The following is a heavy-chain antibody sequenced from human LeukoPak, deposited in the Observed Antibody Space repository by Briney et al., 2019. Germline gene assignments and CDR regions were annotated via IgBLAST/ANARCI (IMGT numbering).Heavy chain of an antibody. CDR3: ARKKCSSTSCYKELGAFDI. J-gene: IGHJ3*02. D-gene: IGHD2-2*02. V-gene: IGHV4-4*07. CDR2: IYTSGST. CDR1: GGSISGYY. Sequence: PSETLSLTCTVSGGSISGYYWSWIRQPAGKGLERIGRIYTSGSTNYNPSLKSRVTMSVHTSKNQFSLKLSSVTAADTAVYYCARKKCSSTSCYKELGAFDIWGQGTMVTVSS.